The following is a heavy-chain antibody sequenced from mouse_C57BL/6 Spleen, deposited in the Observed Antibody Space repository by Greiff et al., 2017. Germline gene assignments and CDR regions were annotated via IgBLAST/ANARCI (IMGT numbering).Heavy chain of an antibody. Sequence: QVHVKQSGAELVRPGASVTLSCKASGYTFTDYEMHWVKQTPVHGLEWIGAIDPETGGTAYNQKFKGKAILTADKSSSTAYMELRSLTSEDSAVYYCTRWAGTWFAYWGQGTLVTVSA. D-gene: IGHD3-3*01. J-gene: IGHJ3*01. CDR2: IDPETGGT. CDR3: TRWAGTWFAY. CDR1: GYTFTDYE. V-gene: IGHV1-15*01.